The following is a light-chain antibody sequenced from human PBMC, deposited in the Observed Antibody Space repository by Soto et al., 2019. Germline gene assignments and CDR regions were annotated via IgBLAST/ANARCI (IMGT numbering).Light chain of an antibody. CDR1: QSISKY. J-gene: IGKJ3*01. V-gene: IGKV1-39*01. CDR3: QQSYSSPFT. Sequence: DIQMTQSPSSLSASVGDRVTITCRASQSISKYVNWYQQKPGKAPNLLIYAATNLQTGVPSNFSGSGSGTDFTLTISSLQVEDFATYYCQQSYSSPFTFGPGTKVDIK. CDR2: AAT.